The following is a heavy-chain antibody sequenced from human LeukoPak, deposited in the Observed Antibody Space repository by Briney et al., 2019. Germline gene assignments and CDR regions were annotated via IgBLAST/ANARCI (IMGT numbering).Heavy chain of an antibody. CDR2: ISGGSERI. Sequence: PGGSLRLSCAASGFTFSSYPMTWVRQAPGKGLEWVSSISGGSERIYYADSVKGRFTISRDNSKNMLYLRMDSLEAEDTAVYYCAKYVVVAGADSFDIGAKGTMVTVS. CDR3: AKYVVVAGADSFDI. CDR1: GFTFSSYP. D-gene: IGHD2-21*01. J-gene: IGHJ3*02. V-gene: IGHV3-23*01.